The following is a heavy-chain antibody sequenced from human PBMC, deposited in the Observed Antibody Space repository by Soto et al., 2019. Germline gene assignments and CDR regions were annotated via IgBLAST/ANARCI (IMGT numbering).Heavy chain of an antibody. D-gene: IGHD6-13*01. J-gene: IGHJ4*02. Sequence: GGSLRLSCAASKFSFNNYWMHWVRQVPGKGPAWVSRINHDGSKTEYADSVKGRFTISRDNTNNTLYLQMDSLRVEDTAMYYCVREPWGFSGTWYDYCGQRTMVTVYS. CDR2: INHDGSKT. V-gene: IGHV3-74*01. CDR1: KFSFNNYW. CDR3: VREPWGFSGTWYDY.